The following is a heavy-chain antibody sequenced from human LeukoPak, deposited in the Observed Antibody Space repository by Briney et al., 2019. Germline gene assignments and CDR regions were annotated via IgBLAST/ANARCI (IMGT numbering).Heavy chain of an antibody. D-gene: IGHD3-22*01. J-gene: IGHJ4*02. V-gene: IGHV1-69*04. CDR1: GYTFTSYD. CDR3: ATAPKYYDSSGYYSY. CDR2: IIPILGIA. Sequence: SVKVSCKASGYTFTSYDINWVRQATGQGLEWMGRIIPILGIANYAQKFQGRVTITADKSTSTAYMELSSLRSEDTAVYYCATAPKYYDSSGYYSYWGQGTLVTVSS.